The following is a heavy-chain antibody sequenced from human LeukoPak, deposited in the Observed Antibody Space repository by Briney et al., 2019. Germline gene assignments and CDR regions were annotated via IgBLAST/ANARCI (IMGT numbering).Heavy chain of an antibody. V-gene: IGHV1-18*01. CDR2: ISAYSGNT. J-gene: IGHJ1*01. Sequence: GASVKVSCKASGYTFTSYGISWVRQAPGQGLEWMGWISAYSGNTNYAQKLQGRVTMTTDTSTSTAYMELRSLRSDDTAVYYCARTYYYDSSGSHFQHWGQGTLVTVSS. D-gene: IGHD3-22*01. CDR1: GYTFTSYG. CDR3: ARTYYYDSSGSHFQH.